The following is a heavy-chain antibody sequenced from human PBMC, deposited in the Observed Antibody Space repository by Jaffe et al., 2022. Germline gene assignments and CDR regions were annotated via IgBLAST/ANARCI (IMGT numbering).Heavy chain of an antibody. CDR1: GYTFTGYY. D-gene: IGHD3-3*01. CDR2: INPNSGGT. Sequence: QVQLVQSGAEVKKPGASVKVSCKASGYTFTGYYMHWVRQAPGQGLEWMGRINPNSGGTNYAQKFQGRVTMTRDTSISTAYMELSRLRSDDTAVYYCARDRGFLAKLDYYYYYMDVWGKGTTVTVSS. CDR3: ARDRGFLAKLDYYYYYMDV. V-gene: IGHV1-2*06. J-gene: IGHJ6*03.